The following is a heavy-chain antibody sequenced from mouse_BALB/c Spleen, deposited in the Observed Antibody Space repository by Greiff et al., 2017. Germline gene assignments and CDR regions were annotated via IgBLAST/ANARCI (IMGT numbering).Heavy chain of an antibody. CDR3: ARSDNGYQFAY. Sequence: QVQLKQSGAELVRPGSSVKISCKASGYAFSSYWMNWVKQRPGQGLEWIGQIYPGDGDTNYNGKFKGKATLTADKSSSTAYMQLSSLTSEDSAVYFCARSDNGYQFAYWGQGTLVTVSA. J-gene: IGHJ3*01. CDR2: IYPGDGDT. V-gene: IGHV1-80*01. D-gene: IGHD2-2*01. CDR1: GYAFSSYW.